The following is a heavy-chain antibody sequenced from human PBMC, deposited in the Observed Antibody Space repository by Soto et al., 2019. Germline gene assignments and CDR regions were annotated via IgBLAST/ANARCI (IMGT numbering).Heavy chain of an antibody. CDR3: ARQAEYSSSSGYYYYYYYMDV. D-gene: IGHD6-6*01. CDR2: IYPGDSDT. J-gene: IGHJ6*03. Sequence: GESLKISCKGSGYSFTSYWIGWVRQMPGKGLEWMGIIYPGDSDTRYSPSFQGQVTISADKSISTAYLQWSSLKASDTAMYYCARQAEYSSSSGYYYYYYYMDVWGKGTTVTVSS. CDR1: GYSFTSYW. V-gene: IGHV5-51*01.